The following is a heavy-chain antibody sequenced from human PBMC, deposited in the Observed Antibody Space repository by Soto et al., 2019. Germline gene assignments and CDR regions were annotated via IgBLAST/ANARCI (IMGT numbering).Heavy chain of an antibody. CDR3: ARDSNTMKRRGHAFDI. CDR1: GFTFSSYG. V-gene: IGHV3-33*08. CDR2: IWYDGSNK. Sequence: PGGSLRLSCAASGFTFSSYGMHWVRQAPGKGLEWVAVIWYDGSNKYYADSVKGRFTISRDNSKNTLYLQMNSLRAEDTAVYYCARDSNTMKRRGHAFDIWGQGTMVTVSS. D-gene: IGHD3-22*01. J-gene: IGHJ3*02.